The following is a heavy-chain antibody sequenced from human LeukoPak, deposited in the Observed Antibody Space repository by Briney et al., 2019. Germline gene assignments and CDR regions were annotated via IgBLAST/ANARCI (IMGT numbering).Heavy chain of an antibody. Sequence: GGSLRLSCAASGFTFNNYAMSWVRQTPGKGLEWVANIKQDGSEKYYVDSVKGRFTISRDNAKNSLYLQMNSLRAEDTALYYCVRDRYITIFGVAGAWGQGTLVTVPS. D-gene: IGHD3-3*01. V-gene: IGHV3-7*01. CDR1: GFTFNNYA. CDR2: IKQDGSEK. J-gene: IGHJ5*02. CDR3: VRDRYITIFGVAGA.